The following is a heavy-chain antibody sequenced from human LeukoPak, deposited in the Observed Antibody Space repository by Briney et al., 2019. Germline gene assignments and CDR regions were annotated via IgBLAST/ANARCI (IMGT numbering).Heavy chain of an antibody. J-gene: IGHJ6*04. CDR1: GGSISSGDKY. CDR2: IYYSGRI. V-gene: IGHV4-30-4*08. D-gene: IGHD6-13*01. Sequence: PSETLSLTCTVSGGSISSGDKYWGWHRQPQGRGLEWIGYIYYSGRIYDNPSLKSRVTISVATSKNQFSLKLSSVTAADAAVYYCARDRIAAACDYYGMDVWGKGTTVTVSS. CDR3: ARDRIAAACDYYGMDV.